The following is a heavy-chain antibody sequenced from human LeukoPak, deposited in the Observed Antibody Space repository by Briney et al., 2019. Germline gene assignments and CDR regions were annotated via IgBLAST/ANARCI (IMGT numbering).Heavy chain of an antibody. V-gene: IGHV3-7*03. D-gene: IGHD5-18*01. CDR1: GLTFSRDW. CDR2: IKQDGGET. Sequence: PGGSLRLSCEGFGLTFSRDWMSWVRQAPGKGLEWVANIKQDGGETYYGDSVKGRFTISRDNAKNSLYLQMNSLRAEDTAVYYCARLDTAMVTGYFDYWGQGTPVTVSS. CDR3: ARLDTAMVTGYFDY. J-gene: IGHJ4*02.